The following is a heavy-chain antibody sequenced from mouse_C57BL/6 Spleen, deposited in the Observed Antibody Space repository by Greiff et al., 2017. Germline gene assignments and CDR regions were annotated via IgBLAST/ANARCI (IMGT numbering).Heavy chain of an antibody. J-gene: IGHJ1*03. V-gene: IGHV2-6-1*01. CDR2: IWRDGST. Sequence: VKLVESGPGLVAPSQCLSITCTVSGFSFTSYGVHWVRQPPGKGLEWLVVIWRDGSTTYNSALKARLSINKDNSKSQVFLKRNSLQADDTAMYYCARQRLGWYFDVWGTGTTVTVSS. CDR1: GFSFTSYG. CDR3: ARQRLGWYFDV. D-gene: IGHD2-2*01.